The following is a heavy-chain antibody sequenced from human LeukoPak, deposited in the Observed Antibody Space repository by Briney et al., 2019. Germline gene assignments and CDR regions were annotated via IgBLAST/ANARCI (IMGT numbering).Heavy chain of an antibody. Sequence: PGGSLRLSCAASGFIFSGYSMNWVRQAPGKGLEWVSSISASDTYINYADSLKGRFTISRDNAKNSLYLQMNSLRAEDTAVYYCARKGYSDSSAYSDYWGQGTLVTVSS. D-gene: IGHD3-22*01. CDR2: ISASDTYI. CDR3: ARKGYSDSSAYSDY. V-gene: IGHV3-21*01. J-gene: IGHJ4*02. CDR1: GFIFSGYS.